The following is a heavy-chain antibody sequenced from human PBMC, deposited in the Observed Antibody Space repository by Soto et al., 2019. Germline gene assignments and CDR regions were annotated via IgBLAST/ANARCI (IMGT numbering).Heavy chain of an antibody. D-gene: IGHD3-10*01. Sequence: ASVKVSCKASGGTFSSYAISWVRQAPGQGLEWVGGIIPIFGTANYAQKFQGRVTITADESTSTAYTELSSLRSEDTAVYYCARVITMVRGVRYYYYGMDVWGQGTTVTVSS. V-gene: IGHV1-69*13. CDR3: ARVITMVRGVRYYYYGMDV. CDR1: GGTFSSYA. CDR2: IIPIFGTA. J-gene: IGHJ6*02.